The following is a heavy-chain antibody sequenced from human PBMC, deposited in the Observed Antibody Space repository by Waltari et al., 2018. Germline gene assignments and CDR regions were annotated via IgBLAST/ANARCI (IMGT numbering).Heavy chain of an antibody. V-gene: IGHV3-30*01. CDR3: ARDYCDRTNCHGMDV. CDR1: EFTFSSYA. D-gene: IGHD3-22*01. Sequence: QVQLVESGGGVVQPGRSLRLSCEASEFTFSSYAMHWVRQAPGKGFDWVAVISYNGRNIYYVDSVKGRFTISRDNSKKTLYMQMNSLRAEDTTVYYCARDYCDRTNCHGMDVWGQGTTVTVSS. J-gene: IGHJ6*02. CDR2: ISYNGRNI.